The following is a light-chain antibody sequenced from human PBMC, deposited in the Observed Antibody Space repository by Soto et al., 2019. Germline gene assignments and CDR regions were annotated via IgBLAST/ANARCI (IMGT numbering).Light chain of an antibody. CDR3: SSYTRTNHVV. CDR1: SSDVGGYNY. J-gene: IGLJ2*01. V-gene: IGLV2-14*01. CDR2: EVT. Sequence: QSALTQPASVSGSPGQAITISCTGTSSDVGGYNYVSWYQQHPGKAPKLVIYEVTKRPSGVSNRSSGSKSGNTASLTISGLQAEDETDYYCSSYTRTNHVVFGGGTKLTVL.